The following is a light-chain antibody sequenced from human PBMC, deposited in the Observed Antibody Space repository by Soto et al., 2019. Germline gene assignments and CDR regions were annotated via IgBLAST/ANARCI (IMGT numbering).Light chain of an antibody. Sequence: QSALTQPRSVSGSPGQSATVSCIGTSSDVGDYNSVSWYQQHPGKAPKLMIYDVSKRPSGVPDRFSGSKSGNTASLTISGLQAEDEADYYCCSYVGSSNVFGTGTKVTVL. CDR1: SSDVGDYNS. V-gene: IGLV2-11*01. J-gene: IGLJ1*01. CDR2: DVS. CDR3: CSYVGSSNV.